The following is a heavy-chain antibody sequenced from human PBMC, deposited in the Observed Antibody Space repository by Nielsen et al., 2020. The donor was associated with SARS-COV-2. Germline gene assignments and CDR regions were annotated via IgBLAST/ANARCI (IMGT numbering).Heavy chain of an antibody. Sequence: GESLKTSCAASGFTFSSYGMHWVRQAPGKGLGWVAVIWYDGSNKYYADSVKGRFTISRDNSKNTLYLQMNSLRAEDTAVYYCAREDFLWFGELLVDWFDPWGQGTLVTVSS. D-gene: IGHD3-10*01. CDR2: IWYDGSNK. J-gene: IGHJ5*02. CDR3: AREDFLWFGELLVDWFDP. CDR1: GFTFSSYG. V-gene: IGHV3-33*01.